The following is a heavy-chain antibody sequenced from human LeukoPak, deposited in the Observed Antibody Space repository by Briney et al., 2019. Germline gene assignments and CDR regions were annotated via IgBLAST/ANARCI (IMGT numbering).Heavy chain of an antibody. V-gene: IGHV1-2*02. J-gene: IGHJ4*02. D-gene: IGHD3-16*01. Sequence: ASVRVSCKASGYTFTGSYMHWVRQAPGQGFEWIGWISPASGATKYAQNFQGRDTLTTDTSITTAYMELSSLTSDDTASYYCANEHGGWGQGTPVTVSS. CDR1: GYTFTGSY. CDR3: ANEHGG. CDR2: ISPASGAT.